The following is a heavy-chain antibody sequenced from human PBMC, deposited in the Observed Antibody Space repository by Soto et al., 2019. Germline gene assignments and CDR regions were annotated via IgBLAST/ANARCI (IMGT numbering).Heavy chain of an antibody. V-gene: IGHV1-3*01. CDR3: ARVERRGYSYGSVVSDYYYYMDV. Sequence: GASVELCCKASGYTITSYARQWVRQAHGQRLEWMGWINAGNGNTKYSQKFQGRVTITRDTSASTAYMELSSLRSEDTAVYYCARVERRGYSYGSVVSDYYYYMDVWGKGTTVTVSS. D-gene: IGHD5-18*01. CDR2: INAGNGNT. J-gene: IGHJ6*03. CDR1: GYTITSYA.